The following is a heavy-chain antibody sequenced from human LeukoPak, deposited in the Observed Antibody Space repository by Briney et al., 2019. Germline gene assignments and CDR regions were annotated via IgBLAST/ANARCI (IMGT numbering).Heavy chain of an antibody. J-gene: IGHJ5*02. CDR3: AKSDWFDP. Sequence: PGGSLRLSCAASGFTFSGFWMHWVRQVPGKGLVWVARIKNDGTSTSYADSVKGRFTISRDNAKNILYLQMNSLRAEDTAVYYCAKSDWFDPWGQGTLVTVSS. CDR2: IKNDGTST. V-gene: IGHV3-74*01. CDR1: GFTFSGFW.